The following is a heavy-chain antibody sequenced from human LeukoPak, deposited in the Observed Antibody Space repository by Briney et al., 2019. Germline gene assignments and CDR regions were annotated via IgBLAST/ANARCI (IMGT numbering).Heavy chain of an antibody. CDR1: GFIFSNYA. J-gene: IGHJ4*02. CDR3: AKSPSDVASKPNYSDN. D-gene: IGHD1-14*01. Sequence: PGVSLRLSCAAAGFIFSNYAMSWVRQLPGKGLEWVSVISASGAITNYADSVKGRFSISRDNSKNTLYLQMSSLRAEDTAIYYCAKSPSDVASKPNYSDNWGQGTLVTVSS. V-gene: IGHV3-23*01. CDR2: ISASGAIT.